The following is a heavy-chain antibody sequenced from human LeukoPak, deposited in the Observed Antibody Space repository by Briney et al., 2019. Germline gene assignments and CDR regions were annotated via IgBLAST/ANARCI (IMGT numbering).Heavy chain of an antibody. D-gene: IGHD1-14*01. V-gene: IGHV1-2*06. CDR2: INPNSGGI. J-gene: IGHJ3*02. CDR1: GYTFTGYY. CDR3: ARSITGGAFDI. Sequence: GALVKVSCKASGYTFTGYYMHWVRQAPGQGLEWIGRINPNSGGINYAQKFQGRVTMTGDTSISTAYMELSRLRSDDTAVYYCARSITGGAFDIWGQGTMVTVSS.